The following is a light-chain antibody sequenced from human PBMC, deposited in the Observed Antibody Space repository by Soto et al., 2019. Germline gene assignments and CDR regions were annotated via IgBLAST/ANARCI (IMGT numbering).Light chain of an antibody. J-gene: IGKJ5*01. CDR2: DAS. CDR1: QSVGSY. Sequence: ELVLTQSPAPLSLSPGERATLSCRASQSVGSYLGWSQQKPGQAPRLLIYDASNRATGSPARFSGSGFGTDFTLTISSLEPEDFAVYYCHHRHTWSTFGQGTRLEIK. CDR3: HHRHTWST. V-gene: IGKV3-11*01.